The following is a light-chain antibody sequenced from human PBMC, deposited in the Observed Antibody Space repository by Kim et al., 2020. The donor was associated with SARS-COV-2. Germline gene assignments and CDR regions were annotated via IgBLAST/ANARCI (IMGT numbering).Light chain of an antibody. V-gene: IGKV1-5*03. CDR2: KSS. CDR3: QQYHSYPYT. Sequence: DIQMTQSPSTLSASVGDRVTMTCRASQSISNWLAWYQQRPGEPPKLLIYKSSNLESGVPSSFSGSGSGTEFTLTISSLQPDDFATFYCQQYHSYPYTFGQGTKLEI. CDR1: QSISNW. J-gene: IGKJ2*01.